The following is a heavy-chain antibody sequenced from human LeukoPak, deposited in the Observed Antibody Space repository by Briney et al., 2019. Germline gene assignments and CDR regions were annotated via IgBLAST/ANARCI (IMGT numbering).Heavy chain of an antibody. CDR1: GDSMNNHIYY. V-gene: IGHV4-39*01. CDR2: IYFTGNT. Sequence: SETLSLTCSVSGDSMNNHIYYWDWIRQPPGKGPEWIGPIYFTGNTFYNPSPKSRVTISIDTSKNQFSLYLNSVNAADTAVYYCARLRALAGHRGAFDVWGQGTVVTVS. D-gene: IGHD6-19*01. CDR3: ARLRALAGHRGAFDV. J-gene: IGHJ3*01.